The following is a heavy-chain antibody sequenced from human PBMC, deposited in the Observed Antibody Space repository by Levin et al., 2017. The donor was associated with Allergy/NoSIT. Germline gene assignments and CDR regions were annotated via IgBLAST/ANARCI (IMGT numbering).Heavy chain of an antibody. J-gene: IGHJ6*02. D-gene: IGHD3-10*02. CDR1: GILFSSYD. Sequence: EASVKVSCAASGILFSSYDMNWVRQAPGKGLEWVSSISAGGNYIYYADSVKGRFTISIDNSTNSLFLQMNSLRAEDTAVYYCASWAMYHYARGAFDYFYYAMDVWGQGTTVTVSS. CDR2: ISAGGNYI. CDR3: ASWAMYHYARGAFDYFYYAMDV. V-gene: IGHV3-21*01.